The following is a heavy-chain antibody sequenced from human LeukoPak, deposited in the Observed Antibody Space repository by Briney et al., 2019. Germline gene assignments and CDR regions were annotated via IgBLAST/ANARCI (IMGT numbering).Heavy chain of an antibody. Sequence: ASVKVSCKASGYTFTSYDINWVRQATGQGFEWMGWMNPNSGNTGYAQKFQGRVTMTRNTSISTAYMELSSLRSEDTAVYYCARAPMVRGVIITRFDPWGQGTLVTVSS. CDR3: ARAPMVRGVIITRFDP. V-gene: IGHV1-8*01. CDR1: GYTFTSYD. D-gene: IGHD3-10*01. J-gene: IGHJ5*02. CDR2: MNPNSGNT.